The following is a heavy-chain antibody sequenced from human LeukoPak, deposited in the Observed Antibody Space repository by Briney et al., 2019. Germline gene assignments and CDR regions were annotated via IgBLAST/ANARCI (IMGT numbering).Heavy chain of an antibody. J-gene: IGHJ3*02. CDR3: ARHPGYYDSSGYYVSAFDI. D-gene: IGHD3-22*01. CDR2: ISYSGNT. CDR1: GGSISTYY. V-gene: IGHV4-59*08. Sequence: SETLSLTCTVSGGSISTYYWSWIRQPPGKGLEWIGYISYSGNTNYNPSLKSRVTISIDTSKNQFSLKLNSVTAADTAVYYCARHPGYYDSSGYYVSAFDIWGQGTMVTVSS.